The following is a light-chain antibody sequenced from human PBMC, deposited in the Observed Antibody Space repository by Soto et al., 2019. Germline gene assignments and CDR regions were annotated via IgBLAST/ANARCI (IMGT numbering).Light chain of an antibody. CDR3: QSYDSSLRWLV. CDR1: SSNIGAGYD. V-gene: IGLV1-40*01. Sequence: QSVLTQPPSVSGAPGQRVTISCTGSSSNIGAGYDVHWYQQLPGTAPKLLIYGNSNRPSGVPDRFSGSKSGTSASLAITGLQAEDEADYFFQSYDSSLRWLVFGGGTQVTVL. CDR2: GNS. J-gene: IGLJ2*01.